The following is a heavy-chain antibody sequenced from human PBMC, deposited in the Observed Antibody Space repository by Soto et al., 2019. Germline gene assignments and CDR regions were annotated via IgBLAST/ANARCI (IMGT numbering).Heavy chain of an antibody. V-gene: IGHV3-53*01. CDR3: ARKTTALRGGY. Sequence: EEQLVESGGGLIPPGGSLRLSCAASGFTVNGNYMTWVRQAPGKWLEWVSVIYGGNSTSYADSVEGRFTISRDNSKNTLYLQMNSQRAEDTAVYYCARKTTALRGGYWGQGTLVTVSS. CDR2: IYGGNST. CDR1: GFTVNGNY. D-gene: IGHD4-17*01. J-gene: IGHJ4*02.